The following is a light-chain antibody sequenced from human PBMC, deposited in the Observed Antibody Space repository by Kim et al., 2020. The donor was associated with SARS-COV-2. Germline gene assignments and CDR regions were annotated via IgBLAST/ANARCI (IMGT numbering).Light chain of an antibody. CDR1: QRVSPY. V-gene: IGKV3-11*01. J-gene: IGKJ4*01. CDR2: DAS. CDR3: QLRTNWLT. Sequence: SLCPGKSATLSCRASQRVSPYLAWYQKKPGQAPGVLNYDASKRDTGIPARCRGSGSGTEFTRNISSLEHGDCAVYYCQLRTNWLTSGGGTKVDIK.